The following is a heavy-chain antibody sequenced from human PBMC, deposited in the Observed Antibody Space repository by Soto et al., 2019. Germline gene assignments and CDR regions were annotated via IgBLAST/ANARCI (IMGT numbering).Heavy chain of an antibody. CDR2: ISYGGTT. V-gene: IGHV4-59*12. J-gene: IGHJ5*02. CDR1: GGSITSYY. Sequence: PSETLSLTCTVSGGSITSYYCSWIRQVPGKGLEWIGYISYGGTTNYNPSLKSRVTMSVDTSKNQFSLKLSSVTAADTAVYYCARRVDPSGQRTPVPVSS. CDR3: ARRVDP.